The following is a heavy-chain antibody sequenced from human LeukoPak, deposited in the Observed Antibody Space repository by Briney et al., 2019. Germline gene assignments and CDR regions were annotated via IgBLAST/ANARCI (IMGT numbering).Heavy chain of an antibody. CDR3: ARRDQDGLFDS. Sequence: GASVKISCKKSGYTFANYYIHWVRQAPGQGFEWMGIFNPGGGGTTYAQKFQDRVTMTRDTSTSSVEMELRSLKSEDTAVYYCARRDQDGLFDSRGQGTLVTVSS. CDR2: FNPGGGGT. J-gene: IGHJ4*02. CDR1: GYTFANYY. V-gene: IGHV1-46*01.